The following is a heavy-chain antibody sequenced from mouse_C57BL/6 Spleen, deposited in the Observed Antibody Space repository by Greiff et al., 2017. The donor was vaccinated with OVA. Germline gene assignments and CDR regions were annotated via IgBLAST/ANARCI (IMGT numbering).Heavy chain of an antibody. J-gene: IGHJ4*01. Sequence: QVQLKQPGAELVKPGASVKLSCKASGYTFTSYWMHWVKQRPGQGLEWIGMIHPNSGSTNYNEKFKSKATLTVDKSSSTAYMQLSSLTSEDSAVYYSARDLSYGSSYAMDYWGQGTSVTVSS. V-gene: IGHV1-64*01. CDR2: IHPNSGST. CDR1: GYTFTSYW. CDR3: ARDLSYGSSYAMDY. D-gene: IGHD1-1*01.